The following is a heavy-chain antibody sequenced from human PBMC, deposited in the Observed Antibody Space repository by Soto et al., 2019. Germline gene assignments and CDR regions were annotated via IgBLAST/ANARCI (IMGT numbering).Heavy chain of an antibody. J-gene: IGHJ4*02. V-gene: IGHV4-31*03. Sequence: SETLSLTCTVSGGSISSGGYYWSWIRQHPGKGLEWIGYIYYSGSTYYNPSLKSRVTISVDTSKNQFSLKLSSVTAADTAVYYCARGWAAAGGFFDYWGQGTLVTVSS. CDR2: IYYSGST. D-gene: IGHD6-13*01. CDR1: GGSISSGGYY. CDR3: ARGWAAAGGFFDY.